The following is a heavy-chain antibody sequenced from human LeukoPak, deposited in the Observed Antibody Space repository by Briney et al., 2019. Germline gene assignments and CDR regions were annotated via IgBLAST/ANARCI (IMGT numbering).Heavy chain of an antibody. V-gene: IGHV4-39*07. CDR1: GGSISSSSYY. D-gene: IGHD5-18*01. J-gene: IGHJ4*02. Sequence: SETLSLTCTVSGGSISSSSYYWGWIRQPPGKGLEWIGSIYYSGSTYYNPSLKSRVTISVDTSKNQFSLKLSSVTAADTAVYYCARDLRYSYGYFDYWGQGTLVTVSS. CDR3: ARDLRYSYGYFDY. CDR2: IYYSGST.